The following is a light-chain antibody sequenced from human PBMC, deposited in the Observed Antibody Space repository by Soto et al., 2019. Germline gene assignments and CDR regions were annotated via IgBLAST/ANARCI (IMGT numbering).Light chain of an antibody. CDR1: QSIRDD. Sequence: DIQMTQSPSSLSATVGDRVTITCRASQSIRDDLGWYQQKPGKAPTRLIYTVSSLQSGVPSRFSGTGSGTEFTLTISSLQPEDFATYYCLQHNTYPDSFGGGSKVDI. CDR3: LQHNTYPDS. J-gene: IGKJ4*01. V-gene: IGKV1-17*01. CDR2: TVS.